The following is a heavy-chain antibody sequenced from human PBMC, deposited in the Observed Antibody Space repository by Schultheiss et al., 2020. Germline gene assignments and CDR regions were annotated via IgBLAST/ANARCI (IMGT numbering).Heavy chain of an antibody. CDR1: GGTFSSYA. CDR3: ARQPTDLSNWYFDL. Sequence: SVKVSCKASGGTFSSYAISWVRQAPGQGLEWMGGIIPIFGTANYAQKFQGRVTITADESTSTAYMELSSLRSEDTAVYYCARQPTDLSNWYFDLWGRGTLVTVSS. CDR2: IIPIFGTA. V-gene: IGHV1-69*13. J-gene: IGHJ2*01.